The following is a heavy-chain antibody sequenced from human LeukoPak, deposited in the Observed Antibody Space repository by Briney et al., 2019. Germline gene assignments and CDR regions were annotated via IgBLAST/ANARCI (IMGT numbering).Heavy chain of an antibody. V-gene: IGHV3-30*18. D-gene: IGHD2-8*01. CDR2: ISYDGRNK. J-gene: IGHJ4*02. CDR1: GLTISSYA. Sequence: PGRSLRLSCAASGLTISSYAMHWVRQTPGKGLEWVALISYDGRNKYYADSVKGRFTISRDNPQNTLYLQMNSLRAEDTAVYYCAKEYCSNSVCHSLDYWGQGTLVTVSS. CDR3: AKEYCSNSVCHSLDY.